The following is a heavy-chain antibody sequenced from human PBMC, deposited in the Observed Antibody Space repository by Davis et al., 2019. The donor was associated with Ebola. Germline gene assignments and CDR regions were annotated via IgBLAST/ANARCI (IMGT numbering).Heavy chain of an antibody. Sequence: GGSLRLSCAASGFTFRAYAMSWVRQAPGKGLEWVAALSVTGGHTFYAESVKGRFTISRDNYDNTLYLQMNSLRAEDTAVYYCAKVTGGRGYWGQGTLVTVSS. CDR3: AKVTGGRGY. CDR1: GFTFRAYA. CDR2: LSVTGGHT. D-gene: IGHD2-15*01. J-gene: IGHJ4*02. V-gene: IGHV3-23*01.